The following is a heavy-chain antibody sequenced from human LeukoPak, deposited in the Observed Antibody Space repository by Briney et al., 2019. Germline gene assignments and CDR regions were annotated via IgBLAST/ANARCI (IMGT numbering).Heavy chain of an antibody. J-gene: IGHJ4*02. Sequence: PGGSLRLSCAASGFTFSTFEMHWVRQAPGKGLEWVAVISYDENNKYYTDSVKGRFTISRDNSKDTLYLHLTSLRPEDTALYYCARAPGGFDYWGQGTLVTVSS. D-gene: IGHD2-15*01. CDR1: GFTFSTFE. V-gene: IGHV3-30-3*01. CDR2: ISYDENNK. CDR3: ARAPGGFDY.